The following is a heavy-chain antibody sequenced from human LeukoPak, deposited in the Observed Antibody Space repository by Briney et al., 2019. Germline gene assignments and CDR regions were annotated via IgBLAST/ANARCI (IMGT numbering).Heavy chain of an antibody. CDR3: ARDNYDFWSGLREDYYYMDV. CDR1: GFTFSNYA. CDR2: ISYDGSNK. V-gene: IGHV3-30-3*01. D-gene: IGHD3-3*01. J-gene: IGHJ6*03. Sequence: GGSLRLSCAASGFTFSNYAMHWVRQAPGKGLEWVAVISYDGSNKYYADSVKGRFTISRDNSKNTLYLQMNSLRAEDTAVYYCARDNYDFWSGLREDYYYMDVWGKGTTVTVSS.